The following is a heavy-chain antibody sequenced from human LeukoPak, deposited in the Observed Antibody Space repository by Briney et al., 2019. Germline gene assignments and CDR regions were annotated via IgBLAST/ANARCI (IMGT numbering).Heavy chain of an antibody. D-gene: IGHD6-19*01. J-gene: IGHJ4*02. CDR3: AKGNYNSGWALDY. Sequence: GGSLRLSCAASGFTFSSYAMSWVRQAPGKGLEWVSTISSGGTTYYTDSVKGRFTVSRDNSKNTLSLHMNSLRAEDSALYYCAKGNYNSGWALDYWGQGTLVTVSA. CDR2: ISSGGTT. CDR1: GFTFSSYA. V-gene: IGHV3-23*01.